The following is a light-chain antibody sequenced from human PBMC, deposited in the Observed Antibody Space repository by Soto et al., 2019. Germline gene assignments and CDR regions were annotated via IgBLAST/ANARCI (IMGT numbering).Light chain of an antibody. CDR3: QQYGSSPPWT. Sequence: EIVLTQSPGTLSLSPGERATLSCRASERVSSSYLAWYQQKPGQAPRLLIFGASSRATGTPDRFSGSGSGTGFTLTISRLEPEDFAVYYCQQYGSSPPWTFGQGTKVDIK. J-gene: IGKJ1*01. CDR1: ERVSSSY. CDR2: GAS. V-gene: IGKV3-20*01.